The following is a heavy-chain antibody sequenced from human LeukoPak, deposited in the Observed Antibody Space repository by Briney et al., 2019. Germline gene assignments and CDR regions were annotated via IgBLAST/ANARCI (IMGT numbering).Heavy chain of an antibody. V-gene: IGHV3-7*01. D-gene: IGHD2-15*01. CDR3: SSTLDY. J-gene: IGHJ4*02. CDR2: IKQDGSEK. CDR1: GFTFSDYW. Sequence: GGSLRLSCAASGFTFSDYWMDWVRQAPGKGLEWVANIKQDGSEKYYVDSVKDRFTISRDNAKNSVYLQMNSLRAEDTAVYFCSSTLDYWGQGTLVTVSS.